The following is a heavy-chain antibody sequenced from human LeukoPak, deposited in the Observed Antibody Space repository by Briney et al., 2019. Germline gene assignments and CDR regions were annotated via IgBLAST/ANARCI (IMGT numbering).Heavy chain of an antibody. CDR1: GGIFSTYA. CDR3: ARGVRFVADCPSSTCYTPDF. D-gene: IGHD2-2*02. J-gene: IGHJ4*02. CDR2: IMPMFATT. V-gene: IGHV1-69*06. Sequence: VASVKVSRKASGGIFSTYAISWVRQAPGQGLEWMGGIMPMFATTNYAQRFQDRVTITADKATTTAYMELSSLTPEDTAIYYCARGVRFVADCPSSTCYTPDFWGQGTLVTVSS.